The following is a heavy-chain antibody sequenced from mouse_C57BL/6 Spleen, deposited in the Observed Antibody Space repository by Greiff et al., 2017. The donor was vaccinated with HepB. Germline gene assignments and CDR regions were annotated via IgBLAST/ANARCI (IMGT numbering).Heavy chain of an antibody. CDR1: GFPITSGYY. D-gene: IGHD3-2*02. V-gene: IGHV12-3*01. Sequence: VQLQESGPGLVKPSQSLFLTCSITGFPITSGYYWIWIRQSPGKPLEWMGYITHSGETFYNPSLQSPISITRETSKNQFFLQLNSVTTEDTAMYYCAGYRLGYRAMDYWGQGTSVTVSS. J-gene: IGHJ4*01. CDR3: AGYRLGYRAMDY. CDR2: ITHSGET.